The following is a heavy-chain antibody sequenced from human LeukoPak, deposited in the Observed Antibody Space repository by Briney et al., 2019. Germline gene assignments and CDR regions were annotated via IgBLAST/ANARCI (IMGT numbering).Heavy chain of an antibody. CDR1: GFTFSSYA. CDR3: AKGSTIFGVLVIYDPPNYYGMDV. J-gene: IGHJ6*02. D-gene: IGHD3-3*01. CDR2: ISGSGRST. Sequence: GGALRLSCAASGFTFSSYAMSWVRQAPGKGLEWVSAISGSGRSTHYTDSIKGRFTISRDNSKSTLYLQMNSLRAEDTAVYYCAKGSTIFGVLVIYDPPNYYGMDVWGQGTTVTVSS. V-gene: IGHV3-23*01.